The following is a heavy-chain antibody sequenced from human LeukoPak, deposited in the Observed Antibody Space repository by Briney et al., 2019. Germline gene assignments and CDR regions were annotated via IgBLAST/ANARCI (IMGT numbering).Heavy chain of an antibody. V-gene: IGHV3-21*01. Sequence: PGGSLRLSCAASGFTFSSYSMNWVRQAPGKGLEWVSSISSSSSYIYYADSVKGRFTISRDNAKNTLYLPMNSLRAEDRAVYYCARIKRNCDFWSGYLVEYWGQGNLVNVSS. CDR3: ARIKRNCDFWSGYLVEY. CDR1: GFTFSSYS. D-gene: IGHD3-3*01. J-gene: IGHJ4*02. CDR2: ISSSSSYI.